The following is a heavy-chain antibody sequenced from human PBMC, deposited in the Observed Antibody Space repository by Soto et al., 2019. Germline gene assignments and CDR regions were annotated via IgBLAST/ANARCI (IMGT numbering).Heavy chain of an antibody. CDR3: ARDKGYCSGGSCYLIFDY. V-gene: IGHV4-30-4*01. CDR1: GGSISSGDYY. J-gene: IGHJ4*02. D-gene: IGHD2-15*01. CDR2: IYYSGST. Sequence: QEQLQESGPGLVKPSQTLSLTCTVSGGSISSGDYYWSWIRQPPGKGLEWIGYIYYSGSTYYNPSLKSRVTITVDTSKNQFSLKLSSVTAADTAVYYCARDKGYCSGGSCYLIFDYWGQGTLVTVSS.